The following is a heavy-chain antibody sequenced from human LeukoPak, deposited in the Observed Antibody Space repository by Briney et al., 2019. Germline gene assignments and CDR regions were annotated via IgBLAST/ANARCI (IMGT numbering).Heavy chain of an antibody. V-gene: IGHV5-51*01. J-gene: IGHJ3*02. Sequence: GESLKISCKDSGYSFTSYWIGWVRQMPGKGLEWMGIIYPGDSDTRYSPSFQGQGTISADKSINPAYLQWSSLKAPDTAMYYCARSRAPGAADAFDIWGQGTMVTVSS. CDR3: ARSRAPGAADAFDI. CDR1: GYSFTSYW. D-gene: IGHD7-27*01. CDR2: IYPGDSDT.